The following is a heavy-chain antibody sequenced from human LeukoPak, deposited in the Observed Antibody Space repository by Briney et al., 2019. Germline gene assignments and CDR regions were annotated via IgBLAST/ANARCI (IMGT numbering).Heavy chain of an antibody. Sequence: GASVKVSCKASGYTFTGYYIHWVRQAPGQGLEWMGGIIPIFGTANYAQKFQGRVTITADESTSTAYMELSSLRSEDTAVYYCAKTVAVPAWFDPWGQGTLVTVSS. CDR2: IIPIFGTA. V-gene: IGHV1-69*13. D-gene: IGHD6-19*01. CDR3: AKTVAVPAWFDP. J-gene: IGHJ5*02. CDR1: GYTFTGYY.